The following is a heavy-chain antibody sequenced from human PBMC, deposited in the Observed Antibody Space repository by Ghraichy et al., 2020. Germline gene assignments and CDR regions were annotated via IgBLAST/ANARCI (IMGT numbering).Heavy chain of an antibody. CDR2: VHPNSGDT. Sequence: ASVKVSCKASGYTFSAYRIHWLRQAPGQGLEWMGWVHPNSGDTNYAQKFQGRFTMTRDTSINTVYMELSSLRSDDTAVYFCAPKIDSCYKYLGQGTLVTVSS. V-gene: IGHV1-2*02. D-gene: IGHD2-2*02. J-gene: IGHJ4*02. CDR3: APKIDSCYKY. CDR1: GYTFSAYR.